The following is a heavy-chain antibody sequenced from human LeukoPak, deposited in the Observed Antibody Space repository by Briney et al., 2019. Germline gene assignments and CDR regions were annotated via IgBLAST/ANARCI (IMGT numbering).Heavy chain of an antibody. Sequence: SETVSLTCAVYGGTFSGYYWSWIRQPPGKGLEWIGEINHRGSTNYNPSLKSRVTISVDTSKNQFSLKLSSVTAADTAVYYCARGYYDFWSGYYRQGYNWFDPWGQGTLVTVSS. CDR3: ARGYYDFWSGYYRQGYNWFDP. J-gene: IGHJ5*02. CDR1: GGTFSGYY. V-gene: IGHV4-34*01. CDR2: INHRGST. D-gene: IGHD3-3*01.